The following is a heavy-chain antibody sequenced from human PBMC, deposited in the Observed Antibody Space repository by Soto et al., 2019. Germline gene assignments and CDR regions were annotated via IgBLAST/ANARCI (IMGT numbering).Heavy chain of an antibody. J-gene: IGHJ4*02. CDR3: ARDLDSSGWYDGAYYFDY. Sequence: EVQLVESGGGLVKPGGSLRLSCAASGFTFSSYSMNWVRQAPGKGLEWVSSISSSSSYIYYADSVKGRFTISRDNVKNSLYLQMNSLRAEDTAVYYCARDLDSSGWYDGAYYFDYWGQGTLVTVSS. V-gene: IGHV3-21*01. D-gene: IGHD6-19*01. CDR1: GFTFSSYS. CDR2: ISSSSSYI.